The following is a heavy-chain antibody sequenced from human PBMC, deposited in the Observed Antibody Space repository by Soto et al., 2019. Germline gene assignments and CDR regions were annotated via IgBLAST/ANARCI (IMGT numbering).Heavy chain of an antibody. V-gene: IGHV3-64D*06. CDR1: GFTFSSFS. J-gene: IGHJ5*02. CDR2: MSSDGGRI. D-gene: IGHD6-6*01. Sequence: GGSLRLSCSASGFTFSSFSMHWVRQSPGKGLEYVSHMSSDGGRIYYADSVKGRFTISRGNSKNMLYLQMSSLRPDDSAVYYCARRTSFEAARPFDPWGQGTLVTVSS. CDR3: ARRTSFEAARPFDP.